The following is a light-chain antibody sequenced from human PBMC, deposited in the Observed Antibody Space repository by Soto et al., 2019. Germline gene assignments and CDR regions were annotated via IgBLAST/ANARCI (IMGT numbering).Light chain of an antibody. CDR1: SSNIGAGFD. V-gene: IGLV1-40*01. CDR2: GNS. Sequence: QSVLTQPPSVSGAPGQRVTISCTGSSSNIGAGFDVHWYHQIAGTAPKLLIYGNSNRPSGVPDRFSGSKSGTSASLAINGLQAEDEAEYFCGSFTTSRIWVFGGGTKLTVL. J-gene: IGLJ3*02. CDR3: GSFTTSRIWV.